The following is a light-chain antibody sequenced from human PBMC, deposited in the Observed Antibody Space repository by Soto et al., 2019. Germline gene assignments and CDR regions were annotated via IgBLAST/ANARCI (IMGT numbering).Light chain of an antibody. CDR1: SSDIGGYNH. CDR2: DVD. J-gene: IGLJ3*02. CDR3: CAYTARTTRSWV. Sequence: QSVLTQPTSVSGSPGQSITISCTGVSSDIGGYNHVSWYQQHPGKVPRLIIYDVDNRPLGVSNRFSGSQSGNMASLTISGLQAEDEVEYYCCAYTARTTRSWVFGGGTKLTVL. V-gene: IGLV2-14*03.